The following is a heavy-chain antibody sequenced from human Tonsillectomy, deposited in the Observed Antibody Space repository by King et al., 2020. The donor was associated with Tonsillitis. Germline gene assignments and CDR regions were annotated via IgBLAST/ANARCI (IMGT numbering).Heavy chain of an antibody. CDR2: INSDGSRT. CDR3: AKEGYYDDFDY. V-gene: IGHV3-74*01. J-gene: IGHJ4*02. D-gene: IGHD1-26*01. Sequence: VQLVESGGGLVQPGGSLRLSCAASGFTFSGYWMHWVRQAPGKGLVWVSRINSDGSRTDYADSVKGRFTISRDNAKNTLYLQMSSLRAEDTAVHYCAKEGYYDDFDYWGQGTLVTVSS. CDR1: GFTFSGYW.